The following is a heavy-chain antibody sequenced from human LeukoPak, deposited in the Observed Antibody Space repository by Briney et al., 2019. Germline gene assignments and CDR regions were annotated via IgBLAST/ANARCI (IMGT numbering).Heavy chain of an antibody. J-gene: IGHJ4*02. CDR1: GGSFSGYY. CDR2: IYTSGST. Sequence: SETLSLTCAVYGGSFSGYYWSWIRQPAGKGLEWIGRIYTSGSTNYNPSLKSRVTMSVDTSKNQFSLKLSSVTAADTAVYYCARLGDSSGYYLSTYFDYWGQGTLVTVSS. CDR3: ARLGDSSGYYLSTYFDY. D-gene: IGHD3-22*01. V-gene: IGHV4-59*10.